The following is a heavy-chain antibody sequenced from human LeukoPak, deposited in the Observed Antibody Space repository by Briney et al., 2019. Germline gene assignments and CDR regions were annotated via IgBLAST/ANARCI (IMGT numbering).Heavy chain of an antibody. CDR2: IYPGDSDT. V-gene: IGHV5-51*01. Sequence: GESLKISCKGSGYSFTNYWIGWVRQMPGKGLEWMGIIYPGDSDTRYSPSFQGQVTISADKSISTAYLQWSSLKASDTAMYYCALVVPLRGNAFDIWGQGTMVTVSS. CDR1: GYSFTNYW. D-gene: IGHD2-15*01. J-gene: IGHJ3*02. CDR3: ALVVPLRGNAFDI.